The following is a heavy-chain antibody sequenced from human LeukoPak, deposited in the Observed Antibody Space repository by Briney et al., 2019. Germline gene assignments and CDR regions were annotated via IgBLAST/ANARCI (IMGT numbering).Heavy chain of an antibody. CDR3: AREYDSSGYYGY. V-gene: IGHV1-2*06. Sequence: ASVKVSCKASGYTFTGYYMHWLRQDTGQGLEWMVRINPNSDGTNYSRKFQGRVIMTRDTSISTAYMELSRLRYDDTAVYYCAREYDSSGYYGYWGQGTPVTVSS. J-gene: IGHJ4*02. D-gene: IGHD3-22*01. CDR2: INPNSDGT. CDR1: GYTFTGYY.